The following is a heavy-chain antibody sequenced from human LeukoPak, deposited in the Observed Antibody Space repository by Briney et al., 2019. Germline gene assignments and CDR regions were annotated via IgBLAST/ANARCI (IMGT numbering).Heavy chain of an antibody. D-gene: IGHD2-8*01. V-gene: IGHV3-33*01. J-gene: IGHJ4*02. CDR3: ARDGGRYCTNGLXSTIDY. CDR1: GFTFSSYG. Sequence: GGSLRLSCAASGFTFSSYGIHWVRQAPGKGLEWVALIWYDGSNKYYADSVKGRFTISRDSSKNTLYLQMNSLRAEDTAVYYCARDGGRYCTNGLXSTIDYWGQGSLVTXSS. CDR2: IWYDGSNK.